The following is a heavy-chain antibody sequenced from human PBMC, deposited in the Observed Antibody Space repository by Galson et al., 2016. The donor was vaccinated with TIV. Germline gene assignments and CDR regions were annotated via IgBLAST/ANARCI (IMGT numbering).Heavy chain of an antibody. CDR1: GFTFDDYA. CDR2: ITWNSDKI. V-gene: IGHV3-9*01. Sequence: SLRLSCAASGFTFDDYAFHWVRQGPGKGLEWVSSITWNSDKIVYMDSEKGRFTMSMDNAKNSLSLQMNSLRAEDTALYYCVKGAGRYSRSWYFDYWGQGTLVTVSS. D-gene: IGHD1-26*01. CDR3: VKGAGRYSRSWYFDY. J-gene: IGHJ4*02.